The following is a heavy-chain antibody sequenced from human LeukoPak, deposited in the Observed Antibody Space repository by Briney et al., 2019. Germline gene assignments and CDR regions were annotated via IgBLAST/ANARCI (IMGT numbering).Heavy chain of an antibody. V-gene: IGHV1-24*01. J-gene: IGHJ5*02. CDR3: ATGMSYYYDSSAWFDP. D-gene: IGHD3-22*01. Sequence: ASVKVSCKVSGYTLTELSMHWVRQAPGKGLEWMGGFDPEDGETIYAQKFQGRVTMTEDTSTDTAYMELSSLRSEDTAVYYCATGMSYYYDSSAWFDPWGQGTLVTVSS. CDR2: FDPEDGET. CDR1: GYTLTELS.